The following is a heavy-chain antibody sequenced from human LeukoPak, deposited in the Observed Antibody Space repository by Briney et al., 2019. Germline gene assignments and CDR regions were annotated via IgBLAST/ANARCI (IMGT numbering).Heavy chain of an antibody. V-gene: IGHV3-7*01. CDR2: IKQDGSEK. Sequence: GGSLRLSCAASGFTFSSYWMTWVRQAPGKGLEWVANIKQDGSEKYYVDSVKGRFTISRDNAKNSLYLQMNSLRAEDTAVYCCATVGHYDSSGYYYVYFDYWGQGTLVTVSS. CDR3: ATVGHYDSSGYYYVYFDY. D-gene: IGHD3-22*01. J-gene: IGHJ4*02. CDR1: GFTFSSYW.